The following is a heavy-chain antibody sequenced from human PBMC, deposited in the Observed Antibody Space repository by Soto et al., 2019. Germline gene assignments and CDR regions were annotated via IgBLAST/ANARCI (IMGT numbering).Heavy chain of an antibody. J-gene: IGHJ4*02. CDR1: GGTFSTYA. Sequence: QVQLVQSGPEVKKPGSSVRVSCKASGGTFSTYAISWVRQAPGQGLEWMGGIIPIFDTPNYAQNFQGRITITADASTRTAYMELSSLRAGDTAGYYSASGVLETYKYDTSGFPFNFDYWGQGTRITVSS. CDR3: ASGVLETYKYDTSGFPFNFDY. D-gene: IGHD3-22*01. CDR2: IIPIFDTP. V-gene: IGHV1-69*12.